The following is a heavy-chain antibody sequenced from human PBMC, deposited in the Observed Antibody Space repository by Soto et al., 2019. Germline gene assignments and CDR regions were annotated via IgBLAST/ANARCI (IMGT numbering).Heavy chain of an antibody. Sequence: EVQLLKSGGGLLQLGGSLRLSCAASGLTLGAYAMAWFGQAPGRGLEWASIISDSGGTKYYADSVKGRFTISRDNSKNTLYLQLNSLRAEDTAVYYCAKHLDYYGARWDYWGQGTLVTVSS. J-gene: IGHJ4*02. CDR2: ISDSGGTK. CDR3: AKHLDYYGARWDY. D-gene: IGHD3-10*01. V-gene: IGHV3-23*01. CDR1: GLTLGAYA.